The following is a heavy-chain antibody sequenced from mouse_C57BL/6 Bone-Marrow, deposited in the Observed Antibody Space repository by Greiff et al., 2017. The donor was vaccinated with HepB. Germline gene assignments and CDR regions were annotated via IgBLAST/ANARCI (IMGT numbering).Heavy chain of an antibody. Sequence: EVNVVESGGGLVQSGRSLRLSCATSGFTFSDFYMEWVRQAPGKGLEWIAASRNKANDYTTEYSASVKGRFIVSRDTSQSILYLQMNALRAEDTAIYYCARDAGEAMDYWGQGTSVTVSS. J-gene: IGHJ4*01. V-gene: IGHV7-1*01. CDR3: ARDAGEAMDY. CDR2: SRNKANDYTT. CDR1: GFTFSDFY.